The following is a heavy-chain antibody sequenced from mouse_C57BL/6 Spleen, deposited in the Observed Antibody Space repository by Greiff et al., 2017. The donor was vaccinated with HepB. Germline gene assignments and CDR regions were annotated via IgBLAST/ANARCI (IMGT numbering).Heavy chain of an antibody. V-gene: IGHV5-4*03. CDR1: GFTFSSYA. CDR3: ASSYYGNYVGFAY. CDR2: ISDGGSYT. Sequence: VKLVESGGGLVKPGGSLKLSCAASGFTFSSYAMSWVRQTPEKRLEWVATISDGGSYTYYPDNVKGRFTISRDNAKNNLYLQMSHLKSEDTAMYYCASSYYGNYVGFAYWGQGTLVTVSA. J-gene: IGHJ3*01. D-gene: IGHD2-10*01.